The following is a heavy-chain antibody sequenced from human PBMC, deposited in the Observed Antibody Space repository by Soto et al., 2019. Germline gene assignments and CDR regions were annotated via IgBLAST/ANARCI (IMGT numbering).Heavy chain of an antibody. D-gene: IGHD2-2*01. CDR2: INSDGSST. Sequence: GGSLRLSCAASGFTFSSYWMHWVRQAPGKGLVWVSRINSDGSSTSYADSVKGRFTISRDNAKNTLYLQMNSLRAEDTAVYYCAREEDIVVVPAAMRQDHYYYYGMDVWGQGTTVTVSS. CDR3: AREEDIVVVPAAMRQDHYYYYGMDV. J-gene: IGHJ6*02. V-gene: IGHV3-74*01. CDR1: GFTFSSYW.